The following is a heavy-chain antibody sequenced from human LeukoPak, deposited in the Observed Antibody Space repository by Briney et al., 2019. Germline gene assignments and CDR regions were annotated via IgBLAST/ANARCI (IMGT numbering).Heavy chain of an antibody. D-gene: IGHD2-2*01. V-gene: IGHV3-21*01. CDR1: GFSFSNYA. CDR3: ARDVGGEYQLLGYYYYGMDV. Sequence: GGSLRLSCAASGFSFSNYAMYWVRQSPGKGLEWVSGISGGGVNTYYADSVKGRFTISRDNAKNSLYLQMNSLRAEDTAVYYCARDVGGEYQLLGYYYYGMDVWGQGTTVTVSS. J-gene: IGHJ6*02. CDR2: ISGGGVNT.